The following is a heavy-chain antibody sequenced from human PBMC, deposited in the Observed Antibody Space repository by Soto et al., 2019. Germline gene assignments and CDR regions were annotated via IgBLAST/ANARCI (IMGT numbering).Heavy chain of an antibody. Sequence: ASVKVSCKASGYTFTSYGISWVRQAPGQGLEWMGWISAYNGNTNYAQKLQGRVTMTTDTSTSTAYMELRSLRSDDTAVYYCARNRGSGYANDAFDIWGEGTMVTVSS. J-gene: IGHJ3*02. CDR1: GYTFTSYG. CDR2: ISAYNGNT. D-gene: IGHD3-22*01. CDR3: ARNRGSGYANDAFDI. V-gene: IGHV1-18*01.